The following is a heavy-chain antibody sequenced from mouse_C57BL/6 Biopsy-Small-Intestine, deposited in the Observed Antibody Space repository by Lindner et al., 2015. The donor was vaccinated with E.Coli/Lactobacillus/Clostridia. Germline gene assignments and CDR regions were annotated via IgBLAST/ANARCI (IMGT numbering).Heavy chain of an antibody. CDR3: AIPGGFAY. J-gene: IGHJ3*01. CDR2: IFPGGDYT. V-gene: IGHV1-63*01. D-gene: IGHD1-1*02. Sequence: VQLQESGGELVRPGTSVKMSCKASGYTFTNYWIGWTKQRPGHGLEWIGDIFPGGDYTNNSEKFKGKATLTVDKSSSTAYMQLKSLTSEDSAVYYCAIPGGFAYWGQGTLVTVSA. CDR1: GYTFTNYW.